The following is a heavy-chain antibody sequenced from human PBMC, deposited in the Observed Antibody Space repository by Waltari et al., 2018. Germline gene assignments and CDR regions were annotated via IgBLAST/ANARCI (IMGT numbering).Heavy chain of an antibody. Sequence: QVQLQESGPGLVKPSETLSLTCTVSGGSNSSYYWSWIRQPAGKGLEWIGRIYTSGSTNYNPSLKSRVTMSVDTSKSQFSLKLSSVTAADTAVYYCARDSNIGRDASNYYYYYMDVWGKGTTVTVSS. CDR3: ARDSNIGRDASNYYYYYMDV. D-gene: IGHD2-15*01. CDR1: GGSNSSYY. J-gene: IGHJ6*03. V-gene: IGHV4-4*07. CDR2: IYTSGST.